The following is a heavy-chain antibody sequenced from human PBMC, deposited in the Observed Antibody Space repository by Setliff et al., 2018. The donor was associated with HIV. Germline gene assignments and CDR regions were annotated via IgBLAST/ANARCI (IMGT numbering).Heavy chain of an antibody. J-gene: IGHJ4*02. Sequence: GESLKISCKGSGYSFTNYWIGWVRQMPGKGLEWMGAIYPGESETRYGPSFQGRVTISADKSINTAYVQWSSLKASDTAMYYCARHRHSSSFLIENFDSWGQGTLVTVSS. V-gene: IGHV5-51*01. CDR1: GYSFTNYW. CDR2: IYPGESET. CDR3: ARHRHSSSFLIENFDS. D-gene: IGHD6-6*01.